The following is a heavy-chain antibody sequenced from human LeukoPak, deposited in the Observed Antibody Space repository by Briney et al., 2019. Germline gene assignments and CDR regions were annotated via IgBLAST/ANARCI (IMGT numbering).Heavy chain of an antibody. J-gene: IGHJ3*02. Sequence: ASVKVSCKASGYTFTDYYIHWVRQAPGQGLEWMGWINPNSGGTHYAQKFQGRVTMTRDTSISTAYMELSRLTSDDTAVFYCARGRLGSGSQYDAFDIWGQGTMVTVSS. D-gene: IGHD3-10*01. CDR3: ARGRLGSGSQYDAFDI. V-gene: IGHV1-2*02. CDR2: INPNSGGT. CDR1: GYTFTDYY.